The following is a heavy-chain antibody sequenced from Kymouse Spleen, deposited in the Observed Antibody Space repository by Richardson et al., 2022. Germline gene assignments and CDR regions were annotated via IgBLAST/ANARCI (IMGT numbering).Heavy chain of an antibody. J-gene: IGHJ6*02. CDR1: GGSFSGYY. CDR2: INHSGST. D-gene: IGHD3-10*01. Sequence: QVQLQQWGAGLLKPSETLSLTCAVYGGSFSGYYWSWIRQPPGKGLEWIGEINHSGSTNYNPSLKSRVTISVDTSKNQFSLKLSSVTAADTAVYYCARMGYYGSGSYYRDSSGWDYYGMDVWGQGTTVTVSS. CDR3: ARMGYYGSGSYYRDSSGWDYYGMDV. V-gene: IGHV4-34*01.